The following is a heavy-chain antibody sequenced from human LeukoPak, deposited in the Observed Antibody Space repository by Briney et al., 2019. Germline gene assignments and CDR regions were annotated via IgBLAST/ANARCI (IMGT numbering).Heavy chain of an antibody. CDR3: ARVQVTTLSGRDY. V-gene: IGHV1-2*02. Sequence: GASVMVSCKASGYTFTGYYMHWVRQAPGQGLEWMGWINPNSGGTNYAQKFQGRVTMTRDTSISTAYMELSRLRSDDTAVYYCARVQVTTLSGRDYWGQGTLVTVSS. D-gene: IGHD4-17*01. CDR1: GYTFTGYY. CDR2: INPNSGGT. J-gene: IGHJ4*02.